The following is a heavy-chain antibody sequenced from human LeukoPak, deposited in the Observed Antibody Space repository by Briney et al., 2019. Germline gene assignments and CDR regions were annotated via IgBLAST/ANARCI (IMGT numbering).Heavy chain of an antibody. CDR1: GFTFSSYW. D-gene: IGHD1-7*01. V-gene: IGHV3-7*01. CDR2: IKQDGSEK. J-gene: IGHJ3*02. CDR3: ARDRPLSSNWNYVHDAFDI. Sequence: PGGSLRLSCAASGFTFSSYWMSWVRQAPGKGLEWVANIKQDGSEKYYVDSVKGRFTISRDNAKNSLYLQMNSLRAEDTAVYYCARDRPLSSNWNYVHDAFDIWGQGTMVTVSS.